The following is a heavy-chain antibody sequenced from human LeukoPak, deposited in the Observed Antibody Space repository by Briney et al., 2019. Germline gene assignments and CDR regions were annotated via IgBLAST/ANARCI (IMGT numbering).Heavy chain of an antibody. Sequence: GGSLTLSCAASGVTFSSYAMHWVRQAPGKGLEWVAVISYDGSNKYYADSVKGRFTSSRDNSKNTLYLQMNSLRAEDTAVYYWASGDPYYYDSSGYPYWGQGTLGTVSP. CDR2: ISYDGSNK. J-gene: IGHJ4*02. CDR3: ASGDPYYYDSSGYPY. D-gene: IGHD3-22*01. V-gene: IGHV3-30*04. CDR1: GVTFSSYA.